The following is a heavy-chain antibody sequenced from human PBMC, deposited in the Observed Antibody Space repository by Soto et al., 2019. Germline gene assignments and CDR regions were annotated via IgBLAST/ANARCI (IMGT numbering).Heavy chain of an antibody. CDR3: AKVQGGDTAMVYSHFDY. D-gene: IGHD5-18*01. V-gene: IGHV3-23*01. Sequence: GGSLRLSCAASGFTFSSYAMSWVRQAPGKGLEWVSAISGSGGSTYYADSVKGRFTISRDNSKNTLYLQMNSLRAEDTAVYYCAKVQGGDTAMVYSHFDYWGQGTLVTVSS. CDR1: GFTFSSYA. CDR2: ISGSGGST. J-gene: IGHJ4*02.